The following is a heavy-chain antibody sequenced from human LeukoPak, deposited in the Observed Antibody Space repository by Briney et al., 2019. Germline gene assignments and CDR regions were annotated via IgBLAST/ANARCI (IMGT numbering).Heavy chain of an antibody. J-gene: IGHJ4*02. CDR3: ASDYYDSSGYYFDY. CDR1: GFTVSSNY. V-gene: IGHV3-53*01. D-gene: IGHD3-22*01. CDR2: IYSGGST. Sequence: PGGPLRLSCAASGFTVSSNYMSWVRQAPGKGLERVSVIYSGGSTYYADSVKGRFTISRDNSKNTLYLQMNSLRAEDTAVYYCASDYYDSSGYYFDYWGQGTLVTVSS.